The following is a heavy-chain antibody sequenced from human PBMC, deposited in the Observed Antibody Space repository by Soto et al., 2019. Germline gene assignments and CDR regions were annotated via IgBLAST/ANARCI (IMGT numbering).Heavy chain of an antibody. CDR1: GYSFTSYG. J-gene: IGHJ5*02. CDR2: VSGNNGNT. V-gene: IGHV1-18*01. CDR3: ARIQYLSGFGP. Sequence: QVQLVQSGPEVKKPGASVKVSCKASGYSFTSYGITWVRQAPGQGLEWMGWVSGNNGNTKYAQKIQGKGTMTTDPTPNTAYMDLRSLRYDHTAVHYCARIQYLSGFGPWGQGTLVNVS.